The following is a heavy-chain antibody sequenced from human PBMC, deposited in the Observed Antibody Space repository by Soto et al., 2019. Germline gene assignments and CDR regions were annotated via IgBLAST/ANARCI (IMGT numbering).Heavy chain of an antibody. D-gene: IGHD6-19*01. V-gene: IGHV3-21*01. J-gene: IGHJ3*02. Sequence: GGSLRLSCAASGFTFSSYSMNWVRQAPGKGLEWVSSISGSSSYIYYADSLKGRFTISRDNAKNSLYLQMNSLSAEDTAVYYCARAYSSSPVGDAFDIWGQGTMVTVSS. CDR2: ISGSSSYI. CDR1: GFTFSSYS. CDR3: ARAYSSSPVGDAFDI.